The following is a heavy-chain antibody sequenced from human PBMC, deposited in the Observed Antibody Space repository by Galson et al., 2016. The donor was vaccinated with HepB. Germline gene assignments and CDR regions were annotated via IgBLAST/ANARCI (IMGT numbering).Heavy chain of an antibody. CDR2: LNWNSDMI. CDR1: GFTFDDYA. V-gene: IGHV3-9*01. Sequence: SLRLSCAASGFTFDDYAMHWVRQVPGKGLEWVSGLNWNSDMIGYADSVKGRFTTSRDNAKNSLYLQMNSLRPEDTALYYCAKDRSAVSVAADHWGQGTLVTVSS. CDR3: AKDRSAVSVAADH. J-gene: IGHJ4*02. D-gene: IGHD6-19*01.